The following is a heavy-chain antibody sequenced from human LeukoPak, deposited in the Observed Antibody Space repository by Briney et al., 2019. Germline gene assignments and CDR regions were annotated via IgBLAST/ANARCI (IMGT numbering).Heavy chain of an antibody. J-gene: IGHJ4*02. V-gene: IGHV3-53*01. D-gene: IGHD3-16*01. CDR3: ARRINTAWGIDY. CDR1: GLTVSSSY. Sequence: EGSLRLSCAASGLTVSSSYMNWVRQAPGKGLEWVSVTYSSGNTYYADSVKGRFTVSRDNSKNTLYLQMNSLRPDDTAVYYCARRINTAWGIDYWGQGTLVTVAS. CDR2: TYSSGNT.